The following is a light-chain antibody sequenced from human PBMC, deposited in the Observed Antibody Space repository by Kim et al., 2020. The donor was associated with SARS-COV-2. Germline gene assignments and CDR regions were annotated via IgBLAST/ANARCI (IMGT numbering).Light chain of an antibody. J-gene: IGKJ4*01. CDR3: LQDYIYPNT. V-gene: IGKV1-6*01. CDR2: AAS. CDR1: QGRGSE. Sequence: AAVGDRVTITCRESQGRGSELGWDQQKPGKAPKLLINAASTSQSGVPSRFSGSESGTDFTLAISSLQPEDFATSYCLQDYIYPNTFGGGTKVDIK.